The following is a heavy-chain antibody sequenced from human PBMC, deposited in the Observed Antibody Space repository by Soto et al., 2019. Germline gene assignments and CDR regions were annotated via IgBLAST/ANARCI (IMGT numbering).Heavy chain of an antibody. D-gene: IGHD3-3*01. J-gene: IGHJ5*02. V-gene: IGHV4-59*01. CDR1: GGSISSYY. CDR2: IYYSGST. CDR3: ARSFFGFWSGYYTGMAWFDP. Sequence: ASETLSLTCTVSGGSISSYYWSWIRQPPGKGLEWIGYIYYSGSTNYNPSLKSRVTISVDTSKNQFSLKLSSVTAADTAVYYCARSFFGFWSGYYTGMAWFDPWGQGTLVTVSS.